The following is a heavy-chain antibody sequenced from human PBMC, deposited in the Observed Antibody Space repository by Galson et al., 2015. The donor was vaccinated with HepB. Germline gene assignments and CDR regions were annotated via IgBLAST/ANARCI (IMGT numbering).Heavy chain of an antibody. CDR2: ISSSSSYT. CDR1: GFTFSDYY. V-gene: IGHV3-11*05. CDR3: ARDKRSAAADY. J-gene: IGHJ4*02. D-gene: IGHD2-2*01. Sequence: SLRLSCAASGFTFSDYYMSWIRQALGKGLEWVSYISSSSSYTNYADSVKGRFTISRDNAKNSLFLQMNSLRPGDTAVYYCARDKRSAAADYWGQGTLVTVSS.